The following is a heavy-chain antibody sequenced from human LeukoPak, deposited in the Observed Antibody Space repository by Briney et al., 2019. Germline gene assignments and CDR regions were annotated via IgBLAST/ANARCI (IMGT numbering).Heavy chain of an antibody. D-gene: IGHD6-19*01. Sequence: GGSLRLSCAASGFTFSSYAMHWVRQAPGKGLEWVAVISYDGSNKYYADSVKGRFTISRDNSKNTPHLQMNSLRAEDTAVYYCARDRGSSGWTNWGQGTLVTVSS. J-gene: IGHJ4*02. CDR1: GFTFSSYA. CDR3: ARDRGSSGWTN. V-gene: IGHV3-30*04. CDR2: ISYDGSNK.